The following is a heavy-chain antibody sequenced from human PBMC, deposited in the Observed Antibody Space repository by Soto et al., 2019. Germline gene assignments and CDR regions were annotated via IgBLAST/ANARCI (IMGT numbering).Heavy chain of an antibody. D-gene: IGHD6-19*01. Sequence: QVQLVESGGGVVQPGRSLRLSCAASGFTFSSYGMHWVRQAPGKGLEWVAVIWYDGSNKYYADSVKGRFTISRDNSKNTLYLQMNSLRAEDTAVYYCARDNARIAGAQPLSYWGQGTLVTVSS. V-gene: IGHV3-33*01. CDR3: ARDNARIAGAQPLSY. J-gene: IGHJ4*02. CDR2: IWYDGSNK. CDR1: GFTFSSYG.